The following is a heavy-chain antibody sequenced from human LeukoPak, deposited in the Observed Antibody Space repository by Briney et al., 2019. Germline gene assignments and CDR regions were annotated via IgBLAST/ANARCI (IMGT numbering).Heavy chain of an antibody. V-gene: IGHV4-4*07. CDR1: GGSISSYY. D-gene: IGHD6-19*01. Sequence: SETLSLTCTVSGGSISSYYWSWIRQPAGKGLEWIGRIYSGGNTNYNPSLKSRVTMSVDTSKNQVSLKLSSVTDADTAVYYCARGPYSSGWYAFDYWGHGTLVTVFS. CDR3: ARGPYSSGWYAFDY. J-gene: IGHJ4*01. CDR2: IYSGGNT.